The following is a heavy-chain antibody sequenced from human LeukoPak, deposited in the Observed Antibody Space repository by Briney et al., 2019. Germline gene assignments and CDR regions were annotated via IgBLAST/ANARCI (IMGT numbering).Heavy chain of an antibody. CDR2: IKSKTDGGTT. J-gene: IGHJ4*02. CDR3: PTIRGYSSSWPFDY. CDR1: GFTFSNAW. D-gene: IGHD6-13*01. V-gene: IGHV3-15*01. Sequence: PGGSLRLSCVVSGFTFSNAWMSWVRQAPGKGLGWIGRIKSKTDGGTTDYAAPVKGRFTISRDDSKNTLYLQMNSLKIEDTAVYYCPTIRGYSSSWPFDYWGQGILVTVSS.